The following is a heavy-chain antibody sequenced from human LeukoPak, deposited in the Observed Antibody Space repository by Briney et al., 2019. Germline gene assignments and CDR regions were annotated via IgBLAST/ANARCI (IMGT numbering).Heavy chain of an antibody. J-gene: IGHJ4*02. CDR2: INPNSGGT. CDR1: GYTFTGYD. CDR3: ARGGYCTNGVCWDYYFDY. D-gene: IGHD2-8*01. Sequence: ASVKVSCKASGYTFTGYDMHWVRQAPGQGLEWMGWINPNSGGTNFAQKFQGRVTMTRDTSISTAYMELYSLTSDDTAVYYCARGGYCTNGVCWDYYFDYWGQGTLVTVSS. V-gene: IGHV1-2*02.